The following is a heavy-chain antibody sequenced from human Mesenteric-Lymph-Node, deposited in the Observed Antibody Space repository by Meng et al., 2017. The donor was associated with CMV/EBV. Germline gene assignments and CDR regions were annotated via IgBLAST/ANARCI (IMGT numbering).Heavy chain of an antibody. D-gene: IGHD5-18*01. CDR3: AREYGGYSYAAYFDY. Sequence: SGGTVSSYAISWVRQAPGQGLEWMGVIIPIFGTANYAQKFQGRVTITTDESTSTAYMELSSLRSEDTAVYYCAREYGGYSYAAYFDYWGQGTLVTVSS. CDR2: IIPIFGTA. J-gene: IGHJ4*02. CDR1: GGTVSSYA. V-gene: IGHV1-69*05.